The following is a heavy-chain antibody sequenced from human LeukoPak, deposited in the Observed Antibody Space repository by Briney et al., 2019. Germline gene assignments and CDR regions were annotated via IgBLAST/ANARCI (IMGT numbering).Heavy chain of an antibody. V-gene: IGHV3-30-3*01. CDR1: GFTFNSYA. Sequence: GSLRLYCAASGFTFNSYAMHWVRQAPGKGLERVAVISYDGSNKYYADSVKGRFTISRDNSKNTLSLQMNRLRAEDTAVYYCAKDQAENSWGAFDIWGQGTMVTVSS. CDR2: ISYDGSNK. CDR3: AKDQAENSWGAFDI. J-gene: IGHJ3*02. D-gene: IGHD4-23*01.